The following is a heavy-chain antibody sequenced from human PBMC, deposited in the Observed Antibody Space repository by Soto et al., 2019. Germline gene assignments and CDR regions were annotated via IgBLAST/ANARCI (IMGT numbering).Heavy chain of an antibody. Sequence: QLQLQESGPGLVKPSETLSLTCIVSGGSISSSSYYWGWIRQPPGKGLEWIGSIYYSGSTYYNPSLKSRVTISVDTSKTQSSLKLSSVTAADTAVYYCARHTSIVGAHYGMDVWGQGTTVTVSS. CDR1: GGSISSSSYY. J-gene: IGHJ6*02. D-gene: IGHD1-26*01. CDR3: ARHTSIVGAHYGMDV. V-gene: IGHV4-39*01. CDR2: IYYSGST.